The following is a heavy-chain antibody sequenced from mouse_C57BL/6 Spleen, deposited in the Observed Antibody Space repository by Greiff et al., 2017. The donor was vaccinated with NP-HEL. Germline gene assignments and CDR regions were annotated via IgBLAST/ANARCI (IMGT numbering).Heavy chain of an antibody. Sequence: VQLQQSGAELARPGASVKMSCKASGYTFTSYTMNWVNQRPGQGLEWIGYINTSSGYTKYNQKFKDKATLTAAKSSSTAYMQLSSLTSEDSAVYYCADGHFDYWGQGTTLTVSS. D-gene: IGHD3-1*01. CDR2: INTSSGYT. CDR1: GYTFTSYT. CDR3: ADGHFDY. V-gene: IGHV1-4*01. J-gene: IGHJ2*01.